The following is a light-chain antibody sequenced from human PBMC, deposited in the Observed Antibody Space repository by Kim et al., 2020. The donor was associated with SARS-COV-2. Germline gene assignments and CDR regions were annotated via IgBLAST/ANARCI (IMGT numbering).Light chain of an antibody. Sequence: SASVVDRVTITCRASQGDSDDVAWYQQKPGRAPKRLIYGASILQNGVPSRFSGSGSGTEFTLTITSLQPEDFTTYYWLQHNAFPPTFGQGTKLEI. V-gene: IGKV1-17*01. J-gene: IGKJ2*01. CDR3: LQHNAFPPT. CDR1: QGDSDD. CDR2: GAS.